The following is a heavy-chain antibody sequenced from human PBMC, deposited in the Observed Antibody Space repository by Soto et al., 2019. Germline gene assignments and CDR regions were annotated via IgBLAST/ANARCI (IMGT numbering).Heavy chain of an antibody. CDR1: GFTFSSYV. D-gene: IGHD6-13*01. J-gene: IGHJ4*02. CDR2: LSGSGGST. V-gene: IGHV3-23*01. CDR3: AKIAAAGTEGPVDF. Sequence: GGSLRLSCATSGFTFSSYVMNWVRQAPGKGLEWVSGLSGSGGSTYYADSVKGRFTISRDNSKNTLYLQMDSLRAEDTAVYHCAKIAAAGTEGPVDFWGQGTLVTVSS.